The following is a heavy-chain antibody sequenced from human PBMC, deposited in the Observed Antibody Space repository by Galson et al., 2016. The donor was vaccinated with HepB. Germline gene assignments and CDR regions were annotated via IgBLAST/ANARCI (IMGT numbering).Heavy chain of an antibody. CDR2: INPSFGTA. CDR1: GGALRNYA. D-gene: IGHD2-15*01. V-gene: IGHV1-69*06. CDR3: ARADTYCSGGGCYSIRFDP. J-gene: IGHJ5*02. Sequence: SVKVSCKASGGALRNYAIDWVRQAPGQGLEWMGGINPSFGTANYAQKFQGRLTITADKSTSTAYMDLSSLSSEDTAVYYCARADTYCSGGGCYSIRFDPWGQGTLVTVSS.